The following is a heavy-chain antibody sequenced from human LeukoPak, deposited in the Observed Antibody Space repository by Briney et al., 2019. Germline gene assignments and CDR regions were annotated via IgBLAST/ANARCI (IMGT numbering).Heavy chain of an antibody. V-gene: IGHV3-21*01. CDR1: GFTFSSYS. Sequence: GGSLRLSCAASGFTFSSYSMNWVRQAPGKGLEWVSSISSSSSYIYYADSVKGRFTISRDNAKNLLYLQMNSLRAEDTAVYYCARDRPYSGYDSPSDYWGQGTLVTVSS. J-gene: IGHJ4*02. CDR2: ISSSSSYI. D-gene: IGHD5-12*01. CDR3: ARDRPYSGYDSPSDY.